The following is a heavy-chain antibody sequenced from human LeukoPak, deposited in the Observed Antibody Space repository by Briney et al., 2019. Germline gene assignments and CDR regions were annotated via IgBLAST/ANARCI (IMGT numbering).Heavy chain of an antibody. J-gene: IGHJ5*02. Sequence: GGSLKISCKGSGYSFTSYWIGWVRQMPGKGLEWMGIIYPGDSDTRYSPSFQGQVTVSADKSISTAYLQWSSLKASDTAMYYCARGSTSDDHWFDPWGQGTLVTVSS. D-gene: IGHD2-2*01. V-gene: IGHV5-51*01. CDR2: IYPGDSDT. CDR1: GYSFTSYW. CDR3: ARGSTSDDHWFDP.